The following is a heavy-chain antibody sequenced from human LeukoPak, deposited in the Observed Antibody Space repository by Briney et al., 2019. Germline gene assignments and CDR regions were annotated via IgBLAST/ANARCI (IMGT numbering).Heavy chain of an antibody. CDR2: ISYDGSNK. CDR1: GFTFSSYG. V-gene: IGHV3-30*18. J-gene: IGHJ5*02. Sequence: PGGSLRLSCAASGFTFSSYGMHWVRQAPGKGLEGVAVISYDGSNKYYADSVKGRFTISRDNSKNTLYLQMNSLRAEDTAVYYCAKDRVTSSYYGSGSSPPWFDPWGQGTLVTVSS. CDR3: AKDRVTSSYYGSGSSPPWFDP. D-gene: IGHD3-10*01.